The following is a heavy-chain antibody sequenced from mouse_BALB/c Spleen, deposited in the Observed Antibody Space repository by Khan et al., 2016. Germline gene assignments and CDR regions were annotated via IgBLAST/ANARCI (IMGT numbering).Heavy chain of an antibody. V-gene: IGHV1-9*01. J-gene: IGHJ3*01. CDR2: ILPGTDST. CDR3: ARGAS. CDR1: GYTFSRYW. Sequence: QVQLQQSGAELMKPGASVKISCKASGYTFSRYWIEWIKERPGHGLEWIGEILPGTDSTNYNDKFKGKAAFTAESSSSTAYLQLNSLTSEDSAGYDWARGASWGQGTLVTVSA.